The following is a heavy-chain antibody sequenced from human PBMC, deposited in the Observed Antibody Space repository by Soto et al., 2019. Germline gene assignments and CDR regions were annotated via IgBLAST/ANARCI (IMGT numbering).Heavy chain of an antibody. V-gene: IGHV1-8*01. Sequence: ASVKVSCKASGYTFTSYDINWVRQATGQGLEWMGWMNPNSGNTGYAQKFQGRVNMTRNNSISTAYMELGSLRSEDTAVYYCARTQPSIAAAGTISYYYYMDVWGKGTTVTVSS. CDR1: GYTFTSYD. CDR2: MNPNSGNT. J-gene: IGHJ6*03. CDR3: ARTQPSIAAAGTISYYYYMDV. D-gene: IGHD6-13*01.